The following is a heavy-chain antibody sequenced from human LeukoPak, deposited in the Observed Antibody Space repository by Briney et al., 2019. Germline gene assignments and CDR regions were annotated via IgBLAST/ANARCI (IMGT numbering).Heavy chain of an antibody. CDR1: GYTFTGYY. D-gene: IGHD3-10*01. J-gene: IGHJ4*02. CDR3: ARVSYYYGSGSYYNDY. CDR2: INPNSGGT. V-gene: IGHV1-2*02. Sequence: GASVKVSCNASGYTFTGYYMHWVRQAPGQGLEWMGWINPNSGGTNYAQKFQGRVTMTRDTSISTAYMELSRLRSDDTAVYYCARVSYYYGSGSYYNDYWGQGTLVTVSS.